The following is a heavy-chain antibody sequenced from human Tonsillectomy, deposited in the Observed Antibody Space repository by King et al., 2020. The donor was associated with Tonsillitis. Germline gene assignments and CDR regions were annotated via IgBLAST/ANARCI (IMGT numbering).Heavy chain of an antibody. J-gene: IGHJ4*02. V-gene: IGHV3-23*04. Sequence: VQLVESGGGLVQPGGSLRLSCAASGFTFSNCAMSWVRQAPGKGLEWVSTISASDYSTYYADSVKGRFTISRDYSKNTLYLRMNSLRADDTAVYYCAKEDGFYYDSSGYFDYWGQGTLVTVSS. CDR3: AKEDGFYYDSSGYFDY. CDR2: ISASDYST. CDR1: GFTFSNCA. D-gene: IGHD3-22*01.